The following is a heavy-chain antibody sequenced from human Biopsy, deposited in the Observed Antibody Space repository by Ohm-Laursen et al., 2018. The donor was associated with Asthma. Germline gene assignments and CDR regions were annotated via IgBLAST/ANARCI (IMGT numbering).Heavy chain of an antibody. CDR2: IWYDGGNK. V-gene: IGHV3-33*01. J-gene: IGHJ6*02. Sequence: LRLSCAASGFTFSSYGMHWVRQAPDKGLEWVAVIWYDGGNKYYADSVKGRFIISRDNSKNTLYLQMNSLRAEDTAVYYCARDIVATMIGYYYYGMDVWGQGTTVTVSS. D-gene: IGHD5-12*01. CDR3: ARDIVATMIGYYYYGMDV. CDR1: GFTFSSYG.